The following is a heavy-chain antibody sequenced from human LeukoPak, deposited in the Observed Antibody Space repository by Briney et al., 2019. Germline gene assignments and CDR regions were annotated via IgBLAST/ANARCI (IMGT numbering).Heavy chain of an antibody. V-gene: IGHV1-8*01. D-gene: IGHD2-2*01. Sequence: GASVKVSCKASGYTFTSYDINWVRQATGQGPEWMGWMNPNSGNTGYAQKFQGRVTMTRNTSINTAYMELSSLRSDDTAVYYCARGCSSTSCYKTNWFDPWGQGTLVTVSS. CDR2: MNPNSGNT. J-gene: IGHJ5*02. CDR3: ARGCSSTSCYKTNWFDP. CDR1: GYTFTSYD.